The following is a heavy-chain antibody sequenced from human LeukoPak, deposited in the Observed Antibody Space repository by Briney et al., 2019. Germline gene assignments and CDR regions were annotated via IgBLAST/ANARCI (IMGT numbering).Heavy chain of an antibody. D-gene: IGHD6-19*01. V-gene: IGHV4-34*01. CDR2: INHSGST. Sequence: SETLSLTCAVYGGSFSGYYWSWIRQPPGKGLEWIGEINHSGSTNYNPSLKSRVTISVDTSKNQFSLKLSSVTAADTAVYYRARGPGGSGWYRWFDPWGQGTLVTVSS. CDR1: GGSFSGYY. J-gene: IGHJ5*02. CDR3: ARGPGGSGWYRWFDP.